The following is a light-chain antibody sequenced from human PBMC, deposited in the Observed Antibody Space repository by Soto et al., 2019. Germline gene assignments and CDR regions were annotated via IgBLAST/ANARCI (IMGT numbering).Light chain of an antibody. CDR1: SSNIGSNY. CDR2: RSD. V-gene: IGLV1-47*01. CDR3: EVRDDSLSGHWV. J-gene: IGLJ3*02. Sequence: QSVLTQPPSASGTPGQRVTISCSGSSSNIGSNYVSWYQHLPGAAPKLLIYRSDQRPSGVPDRFSGSKSGTSASLAISGLRSEDEADYFCEVRDDSLSGHWVFGGGTKLTVL.